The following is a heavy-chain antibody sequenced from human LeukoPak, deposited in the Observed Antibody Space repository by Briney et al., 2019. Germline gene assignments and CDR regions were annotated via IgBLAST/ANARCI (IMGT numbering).Heavy chain of an antibody. CDR2: FSAYNGDT. CDR1: GYTFASYG. Sequence: GASVKVSCEASGYTFASYGITWVRQAPGQGLGWMGWFSAYNGDTNYAQNFQGRVSMTTDASTSTACMELRSMKSDDTAVYYCARTLTTVTSPAKKIFDYWGQGALVTVSS. J-gene: IGHJ4*02. V-gene: IGHV1-18*01. D-gene: IGHD4-17*01. CDR3: ARTLTTVTSPAKKIFDY.